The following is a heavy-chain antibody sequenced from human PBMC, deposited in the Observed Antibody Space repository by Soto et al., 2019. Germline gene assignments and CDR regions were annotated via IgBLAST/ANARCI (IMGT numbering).Heavy chain of an antibody. D-gene: IGHD6-19*01. J-gene: IGHJ4*02. CDR2: ISDDGSTQ. CDR3: AKDEDSEWLVPSFDF. Sequence: GGSLRLSCATSGFTFSSYGMHWVRQAPGKGLEWVAVISDDGSTQNYADSVKGRFTISRDNSKNMVSLQMDSLRAEDTAVYYCAKDEDSEWLVPSFDFWGQGTLVTVSS. V-gene: IGHV3-30*18. CDR1: GFTFSSYG.